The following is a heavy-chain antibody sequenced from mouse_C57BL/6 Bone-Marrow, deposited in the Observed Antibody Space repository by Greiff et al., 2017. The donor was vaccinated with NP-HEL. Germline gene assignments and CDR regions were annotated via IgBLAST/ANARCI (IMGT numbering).Heavy chain of an antibody. J-gene: IGHJ3*01. CDR1: GFSLTSYG. D-gene: IGHD1-1*01. CDR2: IWGVGST. CDR3: RSSSWFAY. V-gene: IGHV2-6*01. Sequence: QVQLKESGPGLVAPSQSLSITCPVSGFSLTSYGVDWVRQSPGKGLEWLGVIWGVGSTHYNSALKSRLSISKDNSKSQVFLKMNSLHTDDTAMYYCRSSSWFAYWGQGTLVTVSA.